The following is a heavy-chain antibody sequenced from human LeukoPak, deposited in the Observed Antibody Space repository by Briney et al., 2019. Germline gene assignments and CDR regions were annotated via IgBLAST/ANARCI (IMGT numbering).Heavy chain of an antibody. J-gene: IGHJ6*03. CDR1: GYAFTRYG. V-gene: IGHV1-69*13. CDR3: ARGSLYYYYYMDV. Sequence: SVKVSCKASGYAFTRYGISWVRQAPGQGLEWMGGIIPIFGTANYAQKFQGRVTITADESTSTAYMELSSLRSEDTAVYYCARGSLYYYYYMDVWGKGTTVTVSS. CDR2: IIPIFGTA.